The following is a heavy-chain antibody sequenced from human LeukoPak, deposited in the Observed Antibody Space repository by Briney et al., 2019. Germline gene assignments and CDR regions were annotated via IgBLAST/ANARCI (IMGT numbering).Heavy chain of an antibody. V-gene: IGHV4-59*01. D-gene: IGHD2-15*01. CDR2: IYYSGST. CDR3: ARDGRIENYMDV. J-gene: IGHJ6*03. Sequence: PSETLSLTCTVSGGSISSYYWSWIRQPPGKGLEWIGYIYYSGSTNYNPSLKSRVTISVDTSKNQFSLKLSSVTAADTAVYYCARDGRIENYMDVWGKGTTVTVSS. CDR1: GGSISSYY.